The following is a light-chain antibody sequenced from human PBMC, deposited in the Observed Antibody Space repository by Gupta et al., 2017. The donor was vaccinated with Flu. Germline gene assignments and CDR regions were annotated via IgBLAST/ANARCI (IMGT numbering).Light chain of an antibody. CDR3: CSYAGDYDVGV. J-gene: IGLJ3*02. Sequence: HSALPQPRSVSGSPGQSVTISCTGTRPDVGAYIYGTWYPPHPDKAPKLLLYDVSNRPSGVPDRFSGAKYGTTASVTITGLQAEDEADYYCCSYAGDYDVGVFGGGTKLTVL. CDR2: DVS. V-gene: IGLV2-11*01. CDR1: RPDVGAYIY.